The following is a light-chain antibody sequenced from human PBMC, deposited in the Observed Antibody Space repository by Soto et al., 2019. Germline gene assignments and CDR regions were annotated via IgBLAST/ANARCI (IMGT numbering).Light chain of an antibody. CDR2: KVS. J-gene: IGKJ2*01. CDR3: MEGTHWPYA. Sequence: VVMTQSQLSLPVTLGQPASISCRSSQSLAYSDGNTYLNWFHQRPGQSPRRLIYKVSNRDSGVPDRFSGSGSGTDFTLKISRVEAEDVGVYYCMEGTHWPYAFGQGTKLEIK. V-gene: IGKV2-30*01. CDR1: QSLAYSDGNTY.